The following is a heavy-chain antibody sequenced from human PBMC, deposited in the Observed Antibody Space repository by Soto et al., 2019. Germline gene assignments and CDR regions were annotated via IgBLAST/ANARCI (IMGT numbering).Heavy chain of an antibody. CDR3: ARGGIIVG. Sequence: QVQLVESGGGVVQPGRSLRLSCAASGFNFTSYAMQWVRQAPGKGLEWVAVISYDGSDKYYADSAKGRFTISRDNSKNTLYLQMNSLTTDDTAVYYCARGGIIVGWGQGTLVTVSS. J-gene: IGHJ4*02. CDR1: GFNFTSYA. CDR2: ISYDGSDK. V-gene: IGHV3-30-3*01. D-gene: IGHD3-22*01.